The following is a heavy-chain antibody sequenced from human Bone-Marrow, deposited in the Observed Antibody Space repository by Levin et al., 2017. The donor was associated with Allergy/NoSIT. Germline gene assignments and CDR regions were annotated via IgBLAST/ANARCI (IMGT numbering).Heavy chain of an antibody. CDR2: IKQDGSEK. V-gene: IGHV3-7*01. CDR1: GFTFSSYW. D-gene: IGHD3-10*01. J-gene: IGHJ6*02. CDR3: AREAMVPHYYYYYGMDV. Sequence: LSLTCAASGFTFSSYWMSWVRQAPGKGLEWVANIKQDGSEKYYVDSVKGRFTISRDNAKNSLYLQMNSLRAEDTAVYYCAREAMVPHYYYYYGMDVWGQGTTVTVSS.